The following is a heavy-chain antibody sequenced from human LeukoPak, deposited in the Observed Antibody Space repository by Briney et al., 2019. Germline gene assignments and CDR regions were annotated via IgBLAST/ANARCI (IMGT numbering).Heavy chain of an antibody. CDR1: GFSFSTHW. CDR2: IKLDGSEK. J-gene: IGHJ5*02. Sequence: PGGSLRLSCAASGFSFSTHWMSWVRQAPGKGLEWVANIKLDGSEKYYVDFVKGRFTIPRDNARNSLYLQMNSLRAEDTAVYHCVQGGRYHYGSWGQGTLVTVSS. D-gene: IGHD3-9*01. V-gene: IGHV3-7*01. CDR3: VQGGRYHYGS.